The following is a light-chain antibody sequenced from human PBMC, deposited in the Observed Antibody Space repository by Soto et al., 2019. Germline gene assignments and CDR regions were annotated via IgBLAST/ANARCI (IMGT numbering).Light chain of an antibody. CDR1: QSISSY. V-gene: IGKV1-39*01. CDR3: LQTDSVPYT. CDR2: FAS. J-gene: IGKJ2*01. Sequence: DIQMTQSPSSLSASVGDRVTLTCRASQSISSYLNWYQLKPGRPPKLLIYFASSLQAGVPSRFSGAGSETDFTLTITDLQPEDFTPYFCLQTDSVPYTFGQGT.